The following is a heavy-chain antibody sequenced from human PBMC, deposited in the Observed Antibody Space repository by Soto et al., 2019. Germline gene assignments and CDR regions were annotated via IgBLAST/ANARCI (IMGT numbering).Heavy chain of an antibody. Sequence: TSETLSLTCTVPGGSVSSSYWSWVRQPAGKGLEWIGRLHIRGIINYNPSLTGRVTMSVDTSKNQFFLRLSSVTAADTGVYYCARGHSSRSGYYDVAWGQGTLVTVSS. D-gene: IGHD3-22*01. CDR1: GGSVSSSY. CDR2: LHIRGII. J-gene: IGHJ5*02. V-gene: IGHV4-4*07. CDR3: ARGHSSRSGYYDVA.